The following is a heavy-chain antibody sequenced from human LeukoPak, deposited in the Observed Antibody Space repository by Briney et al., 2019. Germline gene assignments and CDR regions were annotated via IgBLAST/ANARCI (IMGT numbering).Heavy chain of an antibody. V-gene: IGHV3-21*01. CDR2: ISSSSSYI. Sequence: PGGSLRLSCAASGFTFSSYSMNWVRQAPGKGLEWVSSISSSSSYIYYADSVKGRFTISRDNAKNSLYLQMNRLRAEDTAVYYCARGRIAAALKGYYYFDYWGQGTLVTVSS. J-gene: IGHJ4*02. D-gene: IGHD6-13*01. CDR1: GFTFSSYS. CDR3: ARGRIAAALKGYYYFDY.